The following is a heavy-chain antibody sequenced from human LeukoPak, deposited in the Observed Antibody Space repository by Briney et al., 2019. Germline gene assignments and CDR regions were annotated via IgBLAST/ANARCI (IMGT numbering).Heavy chain of an antibody. D-gene: IGHD6-6*01. CDR2: ISWNSGSI. Sequence: GGSLRLSCAASGFTFDDVAIHWVRQVPGKGLEWVSGISWNSGSIVYADSVKGRFTISKDSAKNSLFLQMNSLRPEDTALYYCAKSLWSSSSGYFDYWGQGALVTVTS. CDR1: GFTFDDVA. V-gene: IGHV3-9*01. CDR3: AKSLWSSSSGYFDY. J-gene: IGHJ4*02.